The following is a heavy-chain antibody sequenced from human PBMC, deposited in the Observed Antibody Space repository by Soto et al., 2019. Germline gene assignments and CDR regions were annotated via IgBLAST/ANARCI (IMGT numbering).Heavy chain of an antibody. V-gene: IGHV4-39*01. Sequence: SETLSLTCTVSGGSISSSSYYWGWIRQPPGKGLEWIGSIYYSGSTYYNPSLKSRVTISVDTSKNQFSLKLSSVTAADTAVYYCARPYSSSSVITYYYYGMDVWGQGTTVTVSS. D-gene: IGHD6-13*01. CDR1: GGSISSSSYY. CDR2: IYYSGST. J-gene: IGHJ6*02. CDR3: ARPYSSSSVITYYYYGMDV.